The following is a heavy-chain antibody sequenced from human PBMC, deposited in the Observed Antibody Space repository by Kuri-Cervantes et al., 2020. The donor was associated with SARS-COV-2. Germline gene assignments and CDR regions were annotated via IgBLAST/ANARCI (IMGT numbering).Heavy chain of an antibody. CDR3: ARVLNVDTAMVGGAFDI. CDR2: IYYSGST. D-gene: IGHD5-18*01. V-gene: IGHV4-39*07. J-gene: IGHJ3*02. Sequence: SETLSLTCTVSGGSISSSSYYWGWIRQPPGKGLEWIGSIYYSGSTYYNPSLKSRVTISVDTSKNQFSLKLSSVTAADTAVYYCARVLNVDTAMVGGAFDIWGQGTMVTVSS. CDR1: GGSISSSSYY.